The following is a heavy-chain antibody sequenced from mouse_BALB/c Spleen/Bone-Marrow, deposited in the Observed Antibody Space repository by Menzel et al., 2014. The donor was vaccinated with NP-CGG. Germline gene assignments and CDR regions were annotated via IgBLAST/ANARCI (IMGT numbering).Heavy chain of an antibody. CDR3: ARPLYDGYYP. J-gene: IGHJ2*01. D-gene: IGHD2-3*01. Sequence: QLVESGGELMKPAAPVKISCMATGYTFSSYWIEWVKQRPGHGLEWIGEILPGSGSTNYNEKFKGKATFTADTSSNTAYIQLSSLTSEDSAVYYCARPLYDGYYPWGQGTPRTASS. CDR2: ILPGSGST. V-gene: IGHV1-9*01. CDR1: GYTFSSYW.